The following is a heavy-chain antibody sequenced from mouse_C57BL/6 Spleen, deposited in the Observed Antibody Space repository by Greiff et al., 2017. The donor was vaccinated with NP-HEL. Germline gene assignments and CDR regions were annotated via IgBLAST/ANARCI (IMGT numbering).Heavy chain of an antibody. V-gene: IGHV1-53*01. Sequence: VQLQQSGTELVKPGASVKLSCKASGSTFTSYWMPWVKQRPGQGLEWIGNIHPSNGGTNYNEKFTSKATLTVDKSSSTAYMHLSSLTSEDSAVYYCAREGTRYWYVEVWGTGTTVTVSS. CDR2: IHPSNGGT. J-gene: IGHJ1*03. CDR1: GSTFTSYW. CDR3: AREGTRYWYVEV.